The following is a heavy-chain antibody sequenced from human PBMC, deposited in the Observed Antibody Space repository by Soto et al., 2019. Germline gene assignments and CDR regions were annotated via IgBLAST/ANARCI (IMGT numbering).Heavy chain of an antibody. Sequence: RASETLSLTCTVSGGSISGYYWSWVRQTAGKGLEWIGRIYPVYDSGTSDYNPSLKGRVSLSVDTSKNQVSLRLTSVTAADTAVYFCARDENSWSEDLKYWGQGTLVTVSS. D-gene: IGHD6-13*01. V-gene: IGHV4-4*07. CDR1: GGSISGYY. J-gene: IGHJ1*01. CDR3: ARDENSWSEDLKY. CDR2: IYPVYDSGTS.